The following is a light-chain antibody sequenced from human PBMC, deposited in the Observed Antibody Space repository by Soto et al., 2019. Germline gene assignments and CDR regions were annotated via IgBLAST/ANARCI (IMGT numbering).Light chain of an antibody. CDR3: SSYTSSSTDV. V-gene: IGLV2-14*01. CDR1: SSDVGGYNY. J-gene: IGLJ1*01. CDR2: DVS. Sequence: QSVLTQPASVSGSPGQSITISCTGTSSDVGGYNYVSWYQQHPGKAPKLMIYDVSNRPSGASSRFSGSKSGNTASLTIFGLQAEDEADYYCSSYTSSSTDVFGTGTKVT.